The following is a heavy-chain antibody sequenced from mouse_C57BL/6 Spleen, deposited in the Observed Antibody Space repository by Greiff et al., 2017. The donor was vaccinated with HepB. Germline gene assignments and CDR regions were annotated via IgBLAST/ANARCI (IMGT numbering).Heavy chain of an antibody. CDR2: IDPNSGGT. J-gene: IGHJ3*01. CDR3: ARSTVVAPRFAY. D-gene: IGHD1-1*01. V-gene: IGHV1-72*01. CDR1: GYTFTSYW. Sequence: QVQLQQPGAELVMPGASVKLSCKASGYTFTSYWMHWVKQRPGRGLEWIGRIDPNSGGTKYNEKFKSKATLTVDKPSSTAYMQLSSLTSEDSAVYYCARSTVVAPRFAYWGQGTLVTVSA.